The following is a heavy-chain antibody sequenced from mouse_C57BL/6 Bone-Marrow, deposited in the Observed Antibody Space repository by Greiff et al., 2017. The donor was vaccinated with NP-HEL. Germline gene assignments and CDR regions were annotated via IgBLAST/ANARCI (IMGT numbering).Heavy chain of an antibody. CDR3: TEEVYYYGSRYAMDY. CDR1: GYTFTDYE. J-gene: IGHJ4*01. D-gene: IGHD1-1*01. Sequence: VKLQESGAELVRPGASVTLSCKASGYTFTDYEMHWVKQTPVHGLEWIGAIDPETGGTAYNQKFKGKAILTADKSSSTAYMELRSLTSEDSAVYYCTEEVYYYGSRYAMDYWGQGTTVTVSS. V-gene: IGHV1-15*01. CDR2: IDPETGGT.